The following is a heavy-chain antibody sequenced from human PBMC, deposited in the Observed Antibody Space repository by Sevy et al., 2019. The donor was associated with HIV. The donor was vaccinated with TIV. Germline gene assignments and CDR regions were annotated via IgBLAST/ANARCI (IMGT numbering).Heavy chain of an antibody. J-gene: IGHJ3*02. Sequence: ASVKVSCKVSAYTLTELSMHWVRQAPGKGLEWMGGFDPEDGETIYAQKFQGRVTMTEDTSTDTAYMELSSLRSEDTAVYYCATAPGRVTNFDAFDIWGQGTMVTVSS. V-gene: IGHV1-24*01. CDR2: FDPEDGET. CDR1: AYTLTELS. CDR3: ATAPGRVTNFDAFDI. D-gene: IGHD1-1*01.